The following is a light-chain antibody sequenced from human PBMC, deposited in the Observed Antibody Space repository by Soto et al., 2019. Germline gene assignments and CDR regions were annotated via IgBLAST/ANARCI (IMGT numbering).Light chain of an antibody. CDR3: QQRSNWPLT. J-gene: IGKJ4*01. Sequence: EIVLTQSPATLSLSPGERATLSCRASQSISNYLAWYQQKPGQAPRLLIYDASHRTTGIPARFSGSGSGTXXXXTIXRLEPEXXXVYYCQQRSNWPLTFGGGTKVEIK. V-gene: IGKV3-11*01. CDR2: DAS. CDR1: QSISNY.